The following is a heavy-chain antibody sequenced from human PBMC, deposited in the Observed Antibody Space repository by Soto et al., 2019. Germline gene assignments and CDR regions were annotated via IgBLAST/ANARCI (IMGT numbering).Heavy chain of an antibody. Sequence: SETLSLTCTVSGGSVSNSNYYWGRIRQSPGKGLEWIGSVYYRGRSYSKSSVKSRVTISVDTSKNQFSLNLNSVTASDTAVYFCVSQRTSVLTQAYFDYWGPGALVTVSS. J-gene: IGHJ4*02. V-gene: IGHV4-39*01. CDR3: VSQRTSVLTQAYFDY. CDR1: GGSVSNSNYY. D-gene: IGHD2-8*01. CDR2: VYYRGRS.